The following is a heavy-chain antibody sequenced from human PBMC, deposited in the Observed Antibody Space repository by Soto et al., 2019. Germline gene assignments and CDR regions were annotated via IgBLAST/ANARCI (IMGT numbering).Heavy chain of an antibody. J-gene: IGHJ5*02. V-gene: IGHV4-59*01. CDR1: GGSISSYY. Sequence: PSETLSLTCTVSGGSISSYYWSWIRQPPGKGLEWIGYIYYSGSTNYNPSLKSRVTISVDTSKNQFSLKLSSVTAADTAVYYCARDGSSGWYSWSEPWGQGTLVTLSS. D-gene: IGHD6-19*01. CDR3: ARDGSSGWYSWSEP. CDR2: IYYSGST.